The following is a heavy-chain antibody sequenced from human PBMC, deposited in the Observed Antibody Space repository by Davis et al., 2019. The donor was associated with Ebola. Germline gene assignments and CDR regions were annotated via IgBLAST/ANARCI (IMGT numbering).Heavy chain of an antibody. Sequence: GESLKIFCKGSGYRFSNYWIGWVRQLPGKGLELMGFIYPGDSDTRYSPSFQDHVTISADESISTAYLQWNSLKASDTAIYYCAIWGEAGDYANGAWGQGTLVTVSS. CDR3: AIWGEAGDYANGA. V-gene: IGHV5-51*01. CDR2: IYPGDSDT. CDR1: GYRFSNYW. J-gene: IGHJ4*02. D-gene: IGHD4-17*01.